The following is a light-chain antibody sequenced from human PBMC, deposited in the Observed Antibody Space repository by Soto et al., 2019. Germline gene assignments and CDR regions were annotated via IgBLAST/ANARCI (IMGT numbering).Light chain of an antibody. CDR2: GAS. CDR3: QQYGSNFGT. V-gene: IGKV3-20*01. J-gene: IGKJ1*01. CDR1: QSVSSSY. Sequence: EIVLTQSPGTLSLSPGERATLSCRASQSVSSSYLAWYQQKPGQAPRLLIYGASSRATGIPDRFSGSGSGTDFTLTISRLEPEDFAVYYCQQYGSNFGTFGQGTKV.